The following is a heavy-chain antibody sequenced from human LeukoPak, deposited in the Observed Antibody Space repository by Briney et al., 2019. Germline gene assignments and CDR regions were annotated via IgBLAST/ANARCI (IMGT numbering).Heavy chain of an antibody. CDR1: GGTFTSYD. CDR2: MNPNSGNT. V-gene: IGHV1-8*03. D-gene: IGHD3-3*01. J-gene: IGHJ6*03. CDR3: ARGPKITIFGVVTLYYYYYYMDA. Sequence: ASVKVSCKASGGTFTSYDINWVRQATGQGLEWMGWMNPNSGNTGYAQKFQGRVTITRNTSISTAYMELSSLRSEDTAVYYCARGPKITIFGVVTLYYYYYYMDAWGKGTTVTVSS.